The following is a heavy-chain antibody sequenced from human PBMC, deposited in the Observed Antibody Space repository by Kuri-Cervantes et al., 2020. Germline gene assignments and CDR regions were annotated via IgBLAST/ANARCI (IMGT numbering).Heavy chain of an antibody. V-gene: IGHV1-8*01. CDR2: MNPNSGNT. Sequence: ASVKVSCKASGYIFSSYDINWVRQATGQGLEWMGWMNPNSGNTGYAQKFQGRVTMTRNTSISTAYMELSSLRSEDTAVYYCARGGQTQLGIIDYWGQGTLVTVSS. D-gene: IGHD2-2*01. CDR1: GYIFSSYD. CDR3: ARGGQTQLGIIDY. J-gene: IGHJ4*02.